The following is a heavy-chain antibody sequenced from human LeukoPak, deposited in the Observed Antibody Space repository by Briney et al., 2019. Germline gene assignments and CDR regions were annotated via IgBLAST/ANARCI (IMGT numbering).Heavy chain of an antibody. J-gene: IGHJ4*02. CDR1: GFTFSSYW. D-gene: IGHD2-8*01. V-gene: IGHV3-7*01. CDR2: IKQDGSEK. Sequence: GGSLRLSCAASGFTFSSYWMSWVRQPPGKGLEWVANIKQDGSEKYYVGSVKGRFTISRDNAKNTLYLQMNSLRAEDTAVYYCARELSRYCTNGVCYTGYFDYWGQGTLVTVSS. CDR3: ARELSRYCTNGVCYTGYFDY.